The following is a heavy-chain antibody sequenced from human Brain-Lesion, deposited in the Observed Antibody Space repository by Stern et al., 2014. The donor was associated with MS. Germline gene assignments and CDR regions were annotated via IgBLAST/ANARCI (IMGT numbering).Heavy chain of an antibody. Sequence: QVQLVESGPGLVKPSETLSLTCTVAGGSVSSTSYAWAWIRQPPGKGLEWIGTIYYSGNTYYSPSLKSRLTLSLDTSKNQFSRQRRSVTAADTAVYYCAGEEDIRYCSGGSCTGNWFDPWGQGTLVTVSS. CDR3: AGEEDIRYCSGGSCTGNWFDP. CDR1: GGSVSSTSYA. V-gene: IGHV4-39*01. CDR2: IYYSGNT. D-gene: IGHD2-15*01. J-gene: IGHJ5*02.